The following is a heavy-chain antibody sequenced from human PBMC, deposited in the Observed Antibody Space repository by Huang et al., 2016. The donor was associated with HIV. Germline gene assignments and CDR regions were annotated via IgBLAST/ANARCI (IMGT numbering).Heavy chain of an antibody. CDR1: GFTFNKFD. Sequence: QVQLVESGGGVVQPGRSLRLSCAAFGFTFNKFDMHWVRKAPGKELACVAIISYDGSSKYQADSVKGRFTISRDNSKSTVYLQMNSLRVEDTAVYYCAKDGRGSGTYYDYFEYWGQGTLVTVSS. V-gene: IGHV3-30*18. CDR2: ISYDGSSK. J-gene: IGHJ4*02. CDR3: AKDGRGSGTYYDYFEY. D-gene: IGHD1-26*01.